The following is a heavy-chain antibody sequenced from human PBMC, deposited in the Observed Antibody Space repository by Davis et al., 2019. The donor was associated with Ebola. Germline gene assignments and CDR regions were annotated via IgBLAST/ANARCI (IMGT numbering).Heavy chain of an antibody. J-gene: IGHJ4*02. Sequence: PGGSLRLSCAASGFTFSSYWMSWVRQAPGKGLEWVANIKQDGSEKYYVDSVKGRFTISRDNAKNSLYLQMNSLRAEDTAVYYCARAPRIAVAGTDFDYWGQGTLVTVSS. CDR3: ARAPRIAVAGTDFDY. D-gene: IGHD6-19*01. V-gene: IGHV3-7*01. CDR2: IKQDGSEK. CDR1: GFTFSSYW.